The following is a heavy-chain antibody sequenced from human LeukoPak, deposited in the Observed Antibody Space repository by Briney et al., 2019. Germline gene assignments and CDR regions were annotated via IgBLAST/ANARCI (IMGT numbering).Heavy chain of an antibody. CDR1: GGSISSSSYY. D-gene: IGHD1-26*01. V-gene: IGHV4-39*01. J-gene: IGHJ4*02. Sequence: PSETLSLTCTVSGGSISSSSYYWGWIRQPPGKGLEWIGSLYYTGNTYYNPSLKGRVTISVDTSKNQFSLKLSSVTAADTAVYYCARHSGSYYGYYFDYWGQGTLVTVSS. CDR2: LYYTGNT. CDR3: ARHSGSYYGYYFDY.